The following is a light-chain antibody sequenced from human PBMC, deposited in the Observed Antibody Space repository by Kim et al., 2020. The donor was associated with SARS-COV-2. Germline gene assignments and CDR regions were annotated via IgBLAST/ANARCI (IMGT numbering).Light chain of an antibody. CDR2: TDD. CDR1: SSNIGRNT. Sequence: QSVLAQPPSVSGTPGQTVTISCSGSSSNIGRNTVNWYQQFPGAAPKLLIYTDDPRPSGVPDRFSGSKSGTSASLTISGLQSEDEADYYCAAWDDSLNGRGLFGGGTQLTVL. CDR3: AAWDDSLNGRGL. V-gene: IGLV1-44*01. J-gene: IGLJ3*02.